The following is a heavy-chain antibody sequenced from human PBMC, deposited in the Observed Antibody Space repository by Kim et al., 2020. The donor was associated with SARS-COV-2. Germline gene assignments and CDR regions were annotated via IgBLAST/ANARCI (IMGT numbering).Heavy chain of an antibody. V-gene: IGHV3-74*01. CDR3: ARGNYYGMDV. Sequence: STSYAESVKGRFTISRDNAKNTLYLQMNSLRVEDTAVYYCARGNYYGMDVWGQGTTVTVSS. CDR2: ST. J-gene: IGHJ6*02.